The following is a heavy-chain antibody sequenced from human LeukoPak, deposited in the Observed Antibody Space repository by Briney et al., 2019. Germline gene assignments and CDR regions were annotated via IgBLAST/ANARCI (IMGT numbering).Heavy chain of an antibody. Sequence: KSSETLSLTCAVYGGSFSGYHWSWIRQPPGKGLEWIGEINHSGSTNYNPSLKSRVTISVDTSKNQFSLKLSSVTAADTAVYYCARGNWFDPWGQGTLVTVSS. CDR2: INHSGST. V-gene: IGHV4-34*01. CDR1: GGSFSGYH. J-gene: IGHJ5*02. CDR3: ARGNWFDP.